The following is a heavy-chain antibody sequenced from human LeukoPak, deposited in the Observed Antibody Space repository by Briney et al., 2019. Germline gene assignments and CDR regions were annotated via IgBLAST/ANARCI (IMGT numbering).Heavy chain of an antibody. CDR2: INPNSGGT. V-gene: IGHV1-2*02. CDR1: GYTFTGYY. CDR3: ARNLEGSGSYSGYNWFDP. Sequence: ASVKVSCKASGYTFTGYYMHWVRQAPGQGLEWMGWINPNSGGTNYAQKFQGRVTMTRDTSISTAYMELSRLRSDDTAVYYCARNLEGSGSYSGYNWFDPWGQGTLVTVSS. D-gene: IGHD3-10*01. J-gene: IGHJ5*02.